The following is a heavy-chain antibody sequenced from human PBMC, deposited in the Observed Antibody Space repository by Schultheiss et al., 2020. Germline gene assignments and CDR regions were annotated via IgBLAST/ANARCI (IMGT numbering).Heavy chain of an antibody. Sequence: SETLSLTCAVSGGSISSSNWWSWVRQHPGKGLEWIGYIYYSGSTNYNPSLKSRVTISVDTSKNQFSLKLSSVTAADTAVYYCARASPGYYYYYGMDVWGKGTTVTVSS. J-gene: IGHJ6*04. CDR1: GGSISSSNW. CDR2: IYYSGST. V-gene: IGHV4-4*02. CDR3: ARASPGYYYYYGMDV.